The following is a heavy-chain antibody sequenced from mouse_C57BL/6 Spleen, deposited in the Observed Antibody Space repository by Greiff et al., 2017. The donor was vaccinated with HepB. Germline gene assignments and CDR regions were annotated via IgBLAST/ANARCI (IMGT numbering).Heavy chain of an antibody. CDR2: IYPSDSET. CDR3: ARLAWDDY. CDR1: GYTFTSYW. Sequence: QVQLKQPGAELVRPGSSVKLSCKASGYTFTSYWMDWVKQRPGQGLEWIGNIYPSDSETHYNQKFKDKATLTVDKSSSTAYMQLSSLTSEDSAVYYCARLAWDDYWGQGTTLTVSS. V-gene: IGHV1-61*01. D-gene: IGHD4-1*01. J-gene: IGHJ2*01.